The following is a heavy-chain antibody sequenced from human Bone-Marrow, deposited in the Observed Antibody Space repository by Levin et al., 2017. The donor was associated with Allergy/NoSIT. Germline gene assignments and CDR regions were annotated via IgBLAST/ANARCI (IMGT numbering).Heavy chain of an antibody. D-gene: IGHD7-27*01. CDR2: IRSKSDGGTT. Sequence: PGGSLRLSCTASGFTFGGYGMGWFRQAPGKGLEWVGFIRSKSDGGTTEYAASVKGRFTISTDDSKSVAYLDMNSLKIEDTALYYCSRDQVKSSPGVLNWGPKRVPYNYYMDVWGRGTTVTVSS. J-gene: IGHJ6*03. V-gene: IGHV3-49*03. CDR3: SRDQVKSSPGVLNWGPKRVPYNYYMDV. CDR1: GFTFGGYG.